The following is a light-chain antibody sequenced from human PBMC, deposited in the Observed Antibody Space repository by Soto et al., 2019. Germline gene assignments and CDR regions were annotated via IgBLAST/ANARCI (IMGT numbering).Light chain of an antibody. Sequence: QSVLTQPPSASGTPGQRVTISCSGSSSNIGSNTVNWYQQLPGTAPKLLIYSNNQRPSGVPDRFSGSKSGTLASLAISGLQSEDEADYYCAAWDDSLNGSVFGGGTKLTVL. V-gene: IGLV1-44*01. CDR1: SSNIGSNT. CDR3: AAWDDSLNGSV. CDR2: SNN. J-gene: IGLJ2*01.